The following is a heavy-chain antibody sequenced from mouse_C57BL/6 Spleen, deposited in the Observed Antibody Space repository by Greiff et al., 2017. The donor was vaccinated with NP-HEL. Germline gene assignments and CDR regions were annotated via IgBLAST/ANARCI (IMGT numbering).Heavy chain of an antibody. V-gene: IGHV1-69*01. CDR3: ARGAVITTIDY. CDR1: GYTFTSYW. D-gene: IGHD1-1*01. CDR2: IDPSDSYT. Sequence: QVQLQQSGAELVMPGASVKLSCKASGYTFTSYWMHWVKQRPGQGLEWIGEIDPSDSYTNYNQKFKGKSTLTVDKSSSTAYMQLSSLTSEDAAVYYCARGAVITTIDYWGQGTTLTVSS. J-gene: IGHJ2*01.